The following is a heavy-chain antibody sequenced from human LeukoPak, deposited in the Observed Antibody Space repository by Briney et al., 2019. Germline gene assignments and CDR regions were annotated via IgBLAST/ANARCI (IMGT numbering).Heavy chain of an antibody. V-gene: IGHV3-7*01. CDR2: IKPDGSEK. D-gene: IGHD3-10*01. Sequence: PGGSLRLSCAASGFTFSSYWMSWVRQSPGKGLEWVANIKPDGSEKYFMDSVKGRFTISRGNAKNALYLEMNSLRAEDTAEYFCARERMYSGSGSTYPYYDYWGQGTLVTVSS. CDR3: ARERMYSGSGSTYPYYDY. J-gene: IGHJ4*02. CDR1: GFTFSSYW.